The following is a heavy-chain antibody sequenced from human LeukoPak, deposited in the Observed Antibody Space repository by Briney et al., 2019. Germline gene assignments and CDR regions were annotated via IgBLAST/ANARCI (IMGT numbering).Heavy chain of an antibody. CDR3: ARLYGELSSNWFDP. CDR1: GGSISSYY. CDR2: IYYSGST. J-gene: IGHJ5*02. Sequence: SETLSLTCTVSGGSISSYYWSWIRQPPGKGLEWIGYIYYSGSTNYNPSLKSRATISVDTSKNQFSLKLSSVTAADTAVYYCARLYGELSSNWFDPWGQGTLVTVSS. V-gene: IGHV4-59*01. D-gene: IGHD3-10*01.